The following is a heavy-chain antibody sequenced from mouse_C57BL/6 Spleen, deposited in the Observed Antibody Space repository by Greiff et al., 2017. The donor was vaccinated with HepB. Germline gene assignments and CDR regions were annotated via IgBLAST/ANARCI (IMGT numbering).Heavy chain of an antibody. Sequence: VQLQQPGAELVRPGTSVKLSCKASGYTFTSYWMHWVKQRPGQGLEWIGVIDPSDSYTNYNQKFKGKATLTVDTSSSTAYLQLSSLTSEDSAVYYCAKTAQAKGDYWGQGTTLTVSS. CDR2: IDPSDSYT. D-gene: IGHD3-2*02. J-gene: IGHJ2*01. CDR3: AKTAQAKGDY. CDR1: GYTFTSYW. V-gene: IGHV1-59*01.